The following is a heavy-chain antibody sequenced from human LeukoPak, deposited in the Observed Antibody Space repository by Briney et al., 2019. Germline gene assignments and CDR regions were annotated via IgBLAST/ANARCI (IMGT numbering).Heavy chain of an antibody. Sequence: PGGSLRLSCAASGVTFSTFTMSWVRQAPGKGLEWVSGISGSGKTTYYADSVKGRFTISRDNSKNTLDLQMNSLRADDTAVYYCAKHSSGITVAGTIQYWGQGTLVTVSS. D-gene: IGHD6-19*01. CDR3: AKHSSGITVAGTIQY. J-gene: IGHJ4*02. CDR1: GVTFSTFT. V-gene: IGHV3-23*01. CDR2: ISGSGKTT.